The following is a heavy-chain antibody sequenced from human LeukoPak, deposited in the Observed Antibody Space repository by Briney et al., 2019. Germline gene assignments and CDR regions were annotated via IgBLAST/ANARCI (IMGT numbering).Heavy chain of an antibody. D-gene: IGHD3-3*01. V-gene: IGHV3-23*01. CDR2: ISGNGGST. CDR1: GYSLCIYA. J-gene: IGHJ5*01. CDR3: VKGGQRYDFWRFDF. Sequence: GGSLRLSCEASGYSLCIYAMSWVRNAPGKGVVCVSSISGNGGSTYYANAVKSQFTIARDNSKNTLYMEMNSLREENAALYYCVKGGQRYDFWRFDFWGGGTLVTVSS.